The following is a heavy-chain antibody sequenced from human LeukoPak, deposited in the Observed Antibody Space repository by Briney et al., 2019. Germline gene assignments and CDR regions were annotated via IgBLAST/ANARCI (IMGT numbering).Heavy chain of an antibody. V-gene: IGHV3-9*01. Sequence: SLRLSCAASGFTFDDYAMHWVRQAPGKGLEWVSGISWNSGSIDYADSVKGRFTISRDNAKNSLYPQMNSLRAEDTSLYYCAKDAHVLLWFGSMDVWGKGTTVTVSS. CDR1: GFTFDDYA. J-gene: IGHJ6*03. CDR2: ISWNSGSI. D-gene: IGHD3-10*01. CDR3: AKDAHVLLWFGSMDV.